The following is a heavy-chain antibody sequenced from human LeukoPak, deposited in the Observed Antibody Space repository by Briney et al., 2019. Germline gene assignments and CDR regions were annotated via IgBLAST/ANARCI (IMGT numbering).Heavy chain of an antibody. CDR3: AKFWVTVAGN. D-gene: IGHD6-19*01. Sequence: GGSLRLSCAASGFTFSSYAMNWVRQAPGKGLEWVSGISGSGGGTYYSDSVKGRFTISGDNSQHTLYLQMNSLRAEDTAIYYCAKFWVTVAGNWGQGTLVTVSS. CDR1: GFTFSSYA. CDR2: ISGSGGGT. V-gene: IGHV3-23*01. J-gene: IGHJ1*01.